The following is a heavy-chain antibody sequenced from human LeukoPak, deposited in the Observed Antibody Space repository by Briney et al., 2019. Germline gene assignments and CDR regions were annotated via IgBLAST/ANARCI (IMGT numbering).Heavy chain of an antibody. CDR2: IHDSGST. V-gene: IGHV4-34*01. CDR1: GGSITGYY. D-gene: IGHD6-19*01. Sequence: PSETLSLTCAVYGGSITGYYWSWLRQPPGKGLEWIGEIHDSGSTNYNPSLTSRVTLSVDTSKNQFSLKLSSVTAADTAVYYCARLDSSGWGYFDYWGQGTLVTVSS. J-gene: IGHJ4*02. CDR3: ARLDSSGWGYFDY.